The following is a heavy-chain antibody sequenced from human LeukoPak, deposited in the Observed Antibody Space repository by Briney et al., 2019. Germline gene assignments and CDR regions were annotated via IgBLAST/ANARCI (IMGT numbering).Heavy chain of an antibody. V-gene: IGHV3-23*01. D-gene: IGHD4-17*01. Sequence: PGGSLRLSCAASGFTFSSYAMSWVRQAPGKGLEWVSAISGSGGSTYYADSVKGRFTISRDNSKNTLYLQMNSLRTEDTAVYYCARRYGDQHPGYGMDVWGQGTTVTVSS. CDR3: ARRYGDQHPGYGMDV. CDR1: GFTFSSYA. CDR2: ISGSGGST. J-gene: IGHJ6*02.